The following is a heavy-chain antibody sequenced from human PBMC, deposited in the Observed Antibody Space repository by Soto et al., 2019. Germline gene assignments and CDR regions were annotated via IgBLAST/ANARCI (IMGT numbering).Heavy chain of an antibody. CDR2: IGAYHGNT. CDR3: ARDRDAFYTH. D-gene: IGHD3-16*01. Sequence: AAQVSCEDSVYAITDDVVGWLRQAPGQGLEWMGWIGAYHGNTNYAEKFKGRVTLTTDTSTTTAYMELTSLDSDDTAVYYCARDRDAFYTHWCQGTMVT. CDR1: VYAITDDV. V-gene: IGHV1-18*01. J-gene: IGHJ4*02.